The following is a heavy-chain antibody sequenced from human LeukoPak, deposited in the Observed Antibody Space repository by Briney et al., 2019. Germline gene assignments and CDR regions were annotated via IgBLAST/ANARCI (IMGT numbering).Heavy chain of an antibody. CDR1: GGSISSYY. J-gene: IGHJ4*02. V-gene: IGHV4-59*12. D-gene: IGHD3-10*01. Sequence: SETLSLTCTVSGGSISSYYWSWIRQPPGKGLEWIGYIYYSGGTNYNPSLKSRVTISVDTSKNQFSLKLNSVTAADTAVYYCASLWFGESPFDYWGQGTLVTVSS. CDR2: IYYSGGT. CDR3: ASLWFGESPFDY.